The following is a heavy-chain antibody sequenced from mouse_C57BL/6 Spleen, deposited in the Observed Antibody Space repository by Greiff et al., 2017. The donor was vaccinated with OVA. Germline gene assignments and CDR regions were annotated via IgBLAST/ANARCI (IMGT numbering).Heavy chain of an antibody. D-gene: IGHD1-1*01. Sequence: VQLQQSGAELVKPGASVKISCKASGYAFSSYWMNWVKQRPGKGLEWIGQIYPGDGDTNYNGKFKGKATLTADKSSSTAYMQLSSLTSEDSAVYFCAREGTTVVAFDYWGQGTTLTVSS. CDR1: GYAFSSYW. CDR3: AREGTTVVAFDY. CDR2: IYPGDGDT. J-gene: IGHJ2*01. V-gene: IGHV1-80*01.